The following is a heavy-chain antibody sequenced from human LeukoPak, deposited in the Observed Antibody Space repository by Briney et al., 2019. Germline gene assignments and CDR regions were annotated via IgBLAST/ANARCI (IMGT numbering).Heavy chain of an antibody. CDR1: GYSISSGFY. CDR2: IYHSGNT. CDR3: ARDGYSSGWSFSY. J-gene: IGHJ4*02. D-gene: IGHD6-19*01. Sequence: SETLSLTCAISGYSISSGFYWGWIRQPPGKGLEWIRSIYHSGNTYYNPSLKSRVTISVDTSMNQFSLKLSSVTAADTAVYYCARDGYSSGWSFSYWGQGTLVTVSS. V-gene: IGHV4-38-2*02.